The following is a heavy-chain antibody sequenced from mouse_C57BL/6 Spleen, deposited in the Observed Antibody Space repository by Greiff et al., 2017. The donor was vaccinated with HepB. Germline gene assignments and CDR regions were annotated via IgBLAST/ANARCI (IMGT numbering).Heavy chain of an antibody. CDR1: GYTFTSYW. D-gene: IGHD2-2*01. CDR3: ARSVRSFAY. J-gene: IGHJ3*01. V-gene: IGHV1-59*01. Sequence: QVQLQQPGAELVRPGTSVKLSCKASGYTFTSYWMHWVKQRPGQGLEWIGVIDPSDSYTNYNQKFKGKATLTVDTSSSTAYMQLSSLTSEDSAVYYCARSVRSFAYWGQGTLVTVSA. CDR2: IDPSDSYT.